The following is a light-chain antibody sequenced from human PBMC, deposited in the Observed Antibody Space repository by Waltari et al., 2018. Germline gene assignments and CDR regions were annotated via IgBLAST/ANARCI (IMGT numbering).Light chain of an antibody. CDR2: WAS. CDR3: QQYYTTPTWT. Sequence: DIVMTQSPDSLAVSLGERATISCKSSQSVLHNSNNKNYLAWYQQKPGQPPRLLIYWASTRESGVPDRFSGGGSGSDFMLTISSLQAEDVAVYYCQQYYTTPTWTFGQGTKVEIK. J-gene: IGKJ1*01. V-gene: IGKV4-1*01. CDR1: QSVLHNSNNKNY.